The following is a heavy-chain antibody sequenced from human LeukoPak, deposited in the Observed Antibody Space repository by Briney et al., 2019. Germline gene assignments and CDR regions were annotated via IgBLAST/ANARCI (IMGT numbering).Heavy chain of an antibody. J-gene: IGHJ5*02. V-gene: IGHV3-30*02. CDR2: VRYDGINK. CDR3: ARVMWSDNGRGNNWFDP. CDR1: GFSFNDYG. D-gene: IGHD2-21*01. Sequence: GGSLRLSCAASGFSFNDYGMHWIRQAPGKGLEWVAFVRYDGINKLYADSVKDRFTISSDTSINTLYLQMNSLRAEDTAVYYCARVMWSDNGRGNNWFDPWGQGTLVIVSS.